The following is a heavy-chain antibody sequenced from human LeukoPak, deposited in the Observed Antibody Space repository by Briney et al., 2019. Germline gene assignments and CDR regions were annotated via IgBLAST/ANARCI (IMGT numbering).Heavy chain of an antibody. J-gene: IGHJ4*02. D-gene: IGHD6-13*01. Sequence: GASVKVSCRASGYTFTGYYMHWVRQAPGQGLEWMGWINPNSGGINYAQKFQGRVTMTRDTSISTAYMELSRLRSDDTAVYYCARGDVSFYSSSFDYWGQGTLVTVSS. CDR3: ARGDVSFYSSSFDY. V-gene: IGHV1-2*02. CDR2: INPNSGGI. CDR1: GYTFTGYY.